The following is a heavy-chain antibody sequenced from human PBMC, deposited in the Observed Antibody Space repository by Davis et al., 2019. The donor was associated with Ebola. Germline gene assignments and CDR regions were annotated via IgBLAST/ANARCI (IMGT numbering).Heavy chain of an antibody. CDR2: TWCDGGLA. CDR1: GSMFSNYG. V-gene: IGHV3-33*01. J-gene: IGHJ4*02. Sequence: PGGSLRLSCTTSGSMFSNYGMHWVRQAPGKGLERVAVTWCDGGLAYNADFVKGRLTISRDNSKNTVYLQMKSLRVDDTAVYYCTRSRDGYKHGLSWGQGTLVTVSS. CDR3: TRSRDGYKHGLS. D-gene: IGHD5-24*01.